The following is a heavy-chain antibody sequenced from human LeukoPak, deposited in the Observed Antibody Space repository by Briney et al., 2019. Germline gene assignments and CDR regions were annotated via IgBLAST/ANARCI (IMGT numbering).Heavy chain of an antibody. CDR2: ISRSGTSE. V-gene: IGHV3-48*03. J-gene: IGHJ4*02. D-gene: IGHD1-26*01. CDR1: GFTFSTYE. CDR3: ARGEQLNYFAY. Sequence: PGGSLRLSCAASGFTFSTYEMSWVRQAPGKGLEWISYISRSGTSEKYADSVKRRFTISRDDAKNSLYLQMFSLRVEDTAVYYCARGEQLNYFAYWGQGALVTVSS.